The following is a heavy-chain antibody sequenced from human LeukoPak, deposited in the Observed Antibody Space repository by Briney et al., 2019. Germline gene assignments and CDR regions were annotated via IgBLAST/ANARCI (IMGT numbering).Heavy chain of an antibody. CDR3: ATAVD. CDR2: IYYSGTT. V-gene: IGHV4-59*08. CDR1: GGSISGYH. J-gene: IGHJ4*02. D-gene: IGHD5-18*01. Sequence: SETLSLTCTVSGGSISGYHWTWIRRPPGKGLEWIGYIYYSGTTNYNPSLKSRVTMSVDTSNYQFSLKLSSVTAADTAVYYCATAVDWGQGTLVTVSS.